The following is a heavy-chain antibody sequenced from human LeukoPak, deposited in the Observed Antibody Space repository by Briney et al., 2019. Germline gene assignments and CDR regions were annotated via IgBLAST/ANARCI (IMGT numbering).Heavy chain of an antibody. CDR3: ARDSGSGYDN. J-gene: IGHJ4*02. CDR1: RYTFTSYY. V-gene: IGHV1-46*01. Sequence: GASAKVSCKATRYTFTSYYMHWVRQPPGQGLEWMGIINPSGGSTSYVQKFQGRVTRTRDTSTSTVYMELSSVRSEDTAVYYCARDSGSGYDNWGQGILVTVSS. D-gene: IGHD5-12*01. CDR2: INPSGGST.